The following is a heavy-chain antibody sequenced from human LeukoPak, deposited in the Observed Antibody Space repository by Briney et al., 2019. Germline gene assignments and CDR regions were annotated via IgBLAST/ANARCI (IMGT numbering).Heavy chain of an antibody. CDR3: AKDVGGAAGFYIDW. J-gene: IGHJ4*02. D-gene: IGHD6-13*01. Sequence: GGSLRLSCAASVFTFKDFAMHWVRQAPGKGLEWVSGISWRSGRIDYADSVKGRFTISRDNTNNSLYLRMNSLRAEDTALYYCAKDVGGAAGFYIDWWGLGTLVTVSS. V-gene: IGHV3-9*01. CDR1: VFTFKDFA. CDR2: ISWRSGRI.